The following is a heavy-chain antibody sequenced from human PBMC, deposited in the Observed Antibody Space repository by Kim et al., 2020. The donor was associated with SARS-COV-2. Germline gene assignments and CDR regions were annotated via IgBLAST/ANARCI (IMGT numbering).Heavy chain of an antibody. Sequence: SVKGRFTISRDNSKNTLYLQMNSLRAEDTAVYYCAKDLHYYGSGSYPFDYWGQGTLVTVSS. D-gene: IGHD3-10*01. CDR3: AKDLHYYGSGSYPFDY. V-gene: IGHV3-30*02. J-gene: IGHJ4*02.